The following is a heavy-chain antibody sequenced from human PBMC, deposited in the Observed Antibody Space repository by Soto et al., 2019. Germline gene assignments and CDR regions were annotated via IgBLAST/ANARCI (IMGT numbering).Heavy chain of an antibody. D-gene: IGHD3-22*01. CDR2: ISYDGSNK. J-gene: IGHJ4*02. CDR3: AKDVRYYDSSGYCDY. Sequence: GGSLRLSCAASGFTFSSYGMHWVRQAPGKGLEWVAVISYDGSNKYYADSVKGRFTISRDNSKNTLYLQMNSLRAEDTAVYYCAKDVRYYDSSGYCDYWGQGTLVTRLL. CDR1: GFTFSSYG. V-gene: IGHV3-30*18.